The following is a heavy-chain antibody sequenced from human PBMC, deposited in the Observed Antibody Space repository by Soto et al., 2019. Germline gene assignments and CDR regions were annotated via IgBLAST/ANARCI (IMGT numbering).Heavy chain of an antibody. CDR3: ARGEYYYDSSGYFY. D-gene: IGHD3-22*01. Sequence: PGGSLRLSCAASGFTFSSYWMSWVRQAPGKGLEWVANIKQDGSEKYYVDSVKGRFTISRDNAKNSLYLQMNSLRAEDTAVYYCARGEYYYDSSGYFYWGQGTLVTVSS. CDR1: GFTFSSYW. J-gene: IGHJ4*02. CDR2: IKQDGSEK. V-gene: IGHV3-7*01.